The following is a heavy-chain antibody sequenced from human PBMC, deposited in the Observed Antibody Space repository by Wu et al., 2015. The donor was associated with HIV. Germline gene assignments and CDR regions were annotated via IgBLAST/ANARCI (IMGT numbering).Heavy chain of an antibody. V-gene: IGHV1-69*12. Sequence: QVQLVQSGAEVEKPGSSVKVSCKASGDTFNIFAINWVRQAPGQGLEWMGGIIPAFGTTDYAGKFQGRVTISADDSTSTAYMELKRLTSEDTAVYYCARPWQLRNGWPFFDYWGQGTLVTVSS. CDR1: GDTFNIFA. CDR2: IIPAFGTT. CDR3: ARPWQLRNGWPFFDY. D-gene: IGHD4-23*01. J-gene: IGHJ4*02.